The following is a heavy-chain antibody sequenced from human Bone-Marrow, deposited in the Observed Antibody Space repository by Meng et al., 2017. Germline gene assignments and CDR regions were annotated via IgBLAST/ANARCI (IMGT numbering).Heavy chain of an antibody. J-gene: IGHJ5*02. CDR3: ARSFFDSSSLYSNWFDP. Sequence: QVQLQESGPGLVKPSQTLSLTCTVSGGSISSGTYYWGWIRQLPGKCLSLFSFFPSSGSPYSSPSLKSRVTISVATSKTQLSLTLRSLPSAAPSVYYCARSFFDSSSLYSNWFDPWGQGTLVTVSS. V-gene: IGHV4-31*03. D-gene: IGHD3-22*01. CDR1: GGSISSGTYY. CDR2: FPSSGSP.